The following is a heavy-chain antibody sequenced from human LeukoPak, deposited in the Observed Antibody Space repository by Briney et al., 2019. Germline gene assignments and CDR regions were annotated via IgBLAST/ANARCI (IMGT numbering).Heavy chain of an antibody. Sequence: ASVKVSCKASGYTLTDHHLIWVRQAPGQGLEWMGWIRPNSGGIKYAQEFQGRVTMTRDTSISTAYMELTGLTSDDTAIYYCARDPVDGYSHYDFWGQGTLVTVSS. CDR1: GYTLTDHH. J-gene: IGHJ4*02. CDR2: IRPNSGGI. D-gene: IGHD5-18*01. V-gene: IGHV1-2*02. CDR3: ARDPVDGYSHYDF.